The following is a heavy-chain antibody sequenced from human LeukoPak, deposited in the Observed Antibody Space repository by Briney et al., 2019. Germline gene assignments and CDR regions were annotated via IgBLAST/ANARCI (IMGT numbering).Heavy chain of an antibody. D-gene: IGHD5-24*01. J-gene: IGHJ4*02. CDR3: ARASRNGYNSHYFDY. CDR1: GFTFSDSY. CDR2: INGSGTII. Sequence: GGSLRLSCAASGFTFSDSYMTWIRQAPGKGLESVSFINGSGTIIYYADSVKGRFAISRDNAKNSLYLQMNSLRVEDTAVYYCARASRNGYNSHYFDYWGQGTLVTVSS. V-gene: IGHV3-11*04.